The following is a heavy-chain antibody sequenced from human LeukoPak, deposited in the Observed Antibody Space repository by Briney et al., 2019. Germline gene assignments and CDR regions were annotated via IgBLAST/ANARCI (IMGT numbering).Heavy chain of an antibody. V-gene: IGHV3-30*18. J-gene: IGHJ6*02. CDR3: AKAKLGATYYYYYGMDV. Sequence: GGSLRLSCAASGFTFSSYGMHWVRQAPGKGLEWVAVISYDGSNKYYADSVKGRFTISGDNSKNTLYLQMNSLRAEDTAVYYCAKAKLGATYYYYYGMDVWGQGTTVTVSS. CDR1: GFTFSSYG. D-gene: IGHD1-26*01. CDR2: ISYDGSNK.